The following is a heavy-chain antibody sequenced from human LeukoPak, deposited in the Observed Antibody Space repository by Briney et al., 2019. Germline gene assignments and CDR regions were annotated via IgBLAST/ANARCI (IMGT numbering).Heavy chain of an antibody. CDR1: GGSISSGGYY. V-gene: IGHV4-31*03. CDR3: ASADYDMAFDI. J-gene: IGHJ3*02. D-gene: IGHD3-9*01. CDR2: IYYSGST. Sequence: SQTLSLTCTVSGGSISSGGYYWSWIRQPPGKGLEWIGYIYYSGSTDYNPSLKSRFTMSVDTSKNQFSLKLSSVTAADTAVYYCASADYDMAFDIWGQGTMVTVSS.